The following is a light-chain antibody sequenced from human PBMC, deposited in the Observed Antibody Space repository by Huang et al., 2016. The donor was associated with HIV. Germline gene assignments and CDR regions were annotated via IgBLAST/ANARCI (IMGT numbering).Light chain of an antibody. CDR1: QSVTTSY. CDR3: QQYGSSPWT. V-gene: IGKV3-20*01. Sequence: EIVLTQSPGTLSLSPGERATLSCRASQSVTTSYLAWDQQKPGQAPRLLSYGASSRATGIPDRFSGSGSGTDFTLTISRLEPEDFAVYYCQQYGSSPWTFGQGTKLEIK. J-gene: IGKJ2*02. CDR2: GAS.